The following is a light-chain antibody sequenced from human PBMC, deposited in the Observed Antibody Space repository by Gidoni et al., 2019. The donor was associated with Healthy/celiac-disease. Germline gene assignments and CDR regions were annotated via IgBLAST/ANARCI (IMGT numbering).Light chain of an antibody. CDR3: MQALQTPRT. Sequence: DIVMTQSPLSRPVTPGEPASISCRSSQSLLHSNGYNYLDWYLQKPGQSPQLLIYLGSTRASGVPDRFSGSGSGTDFTLKISRVEAEDVGVYYCMQALQTPRTFGQXTKLEIK. V-gene: IGKV2-28*01. CDR2: LGS. CDR1: QSLLHSNGYNY. J-gene: IGKJ2*01.